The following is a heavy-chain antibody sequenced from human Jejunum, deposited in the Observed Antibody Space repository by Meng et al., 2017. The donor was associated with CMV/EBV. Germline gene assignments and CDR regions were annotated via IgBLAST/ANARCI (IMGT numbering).Heavy chain of an antibody. V-gene: IGHV3-15*05. CDR1: GFIFRNTW. CDR3: ATSGLNYYGIDV. CDR2: IKSKSDGAKT. D-gene: IGHD3/OR15-3a*01. J-gene: IGHJ6*02. Sequence: SGFIFRNTWMTWVRQVPGKGLGWLGRIKSKSDGAKTDYPAPLKGRVTISRDDSRNTLYLEMNALTTEDTGVYYCATSGLNYYGIDVWGQGTTVTVSS.